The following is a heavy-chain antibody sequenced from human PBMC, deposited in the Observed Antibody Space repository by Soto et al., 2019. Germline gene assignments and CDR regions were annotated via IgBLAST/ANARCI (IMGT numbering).Heavy chain of an antibody. D-gene: IGHD2-15*01. CDR1: GFTFSTYL. V-gene: IGHV3-7*01. CDR2: IKEDGSEK. CDR3: STYPRSGPVEMATLWDF. J-gene: IGHJ4*02. Sequence: GGSLRLSCTASGFTFSTYLMSWVRQAPGKGLEWVSSIKEDGSEKYYVDSVKGRFTISRDNAKNSLYLQINNLSAGDTAVYFCSTYPRSGPVEMATLWDFWGQGTLVTVSS.